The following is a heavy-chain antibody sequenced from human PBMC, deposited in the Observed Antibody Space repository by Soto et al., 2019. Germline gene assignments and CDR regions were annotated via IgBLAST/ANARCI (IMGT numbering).Heavy chain of an antibody. V-gene: IGHV1-69*01. CDR1: GGTFSSYA. D-gene: IGHD3-22*01. CDR2: IIPIFGTA. CDR3: ARTDYYDSSGYFYYFAY. J-gene: IGHJ4*02. Sequence: QVQLVQSGAEVKKPGSSVKVSCKASGGTFSSYAISWVRQAPGQGLEWMGGIIPIFGTANYAQKFQGRVTITADESTSTAYMELSSLRSEDTAVYYCARTDYYDSSGYFYYFAYWGQGTLVTVSS.